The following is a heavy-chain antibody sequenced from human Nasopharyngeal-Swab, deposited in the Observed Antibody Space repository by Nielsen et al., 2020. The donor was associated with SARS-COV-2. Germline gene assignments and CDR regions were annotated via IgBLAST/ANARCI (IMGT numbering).Heavy chain of an antibody. Sequence: SETLSLTCTVSGGSISDYYWSWIRQPPGKGLEWVGYIYYSGTTNYNPSLGSRVTISIDMSKNQFSLKLSSVTAADTAVYYCARHTVATPISHYFDYWGQGTLVTVSS. CDR1: GGSISDYY. CDR2: IYYSGTT. J-gene: IGHJ4*02. D-gene: IGHD4-17*01. CDR3: ARHTVATPISHYFDY. V-gene: IGHV4-59*08.